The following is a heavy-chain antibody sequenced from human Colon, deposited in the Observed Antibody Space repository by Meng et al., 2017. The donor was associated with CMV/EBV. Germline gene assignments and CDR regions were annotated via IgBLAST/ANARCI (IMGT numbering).Heavy chain of an antibody. V-gene: IGHV3-72*01. D-gene: IGHD3-10*01. Sequence: GFTFSDHYMYWVRQAPGKGLEWIGRSGNKFTSFSTDYAASVQGRFTISRDDSRNSLYLQMNSLKIEDTAVYYCTRLKSGGYSDSWGQGILVTVSS. CDR1: GFTFSDHY. CDR3: TRLKSGGYSDS. J-gene: IGHJ4*02. CDR2: SGNKFTSFST.